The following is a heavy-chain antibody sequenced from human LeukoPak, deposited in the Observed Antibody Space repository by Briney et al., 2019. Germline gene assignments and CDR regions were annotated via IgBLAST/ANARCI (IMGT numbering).Heavy chain of an antibody. Sequence: ASVTVSCEATGYTLSVYHMHSVRQAPGQGLEWMGWINPNSGDTHYAQRFQGRVTMTWDTSISTAYMELSRLYSDDTAVYSCARDLTATSAFEFWGQGTLVTVSS. V-gene: IGHV1-2*02. D-gene: IGHD1-1*01. CDR3: ARDLTATSAFEF. CDR2: INPNSGDT. CDR1: GYTLSVYH. J-gene: IGHJ4*02.